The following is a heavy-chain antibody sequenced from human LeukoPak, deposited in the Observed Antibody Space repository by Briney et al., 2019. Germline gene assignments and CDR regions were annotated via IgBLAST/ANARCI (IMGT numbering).Heavy chain of an antibody. CDR2: IYDRGST. CDR1: GGSISSYY. CDR3: ARGRTFDN. Sequence: SETLSLTCTVSGGSISSYYWSWIRQPPGKGLEWIWIIYDRGSTKYNPSLKSRVTISVDTSKNQFSLRLSSVTAADTAVYYCARGRTFDNWGQGTLVTVSS. J-gene: IGHJ4*02. V-gene: IGHV4-59*01.